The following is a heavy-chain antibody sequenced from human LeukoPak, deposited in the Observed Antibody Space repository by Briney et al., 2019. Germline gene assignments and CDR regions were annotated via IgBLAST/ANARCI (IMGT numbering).Heavy chain of an antibody. V-gene: IGHV3-23*01. CDR1: GFTFSSYA. D-gene: IGHD1/OR15-1a*01. CDR2: FSGSGGST. CDR3: ARAGNIRFDY. Sequence: GGSLRLSCEASGFTFSSYAMSWVRQAPGKGLEWVSGFSGSGGSTYYADSVKGRFTISRDNSKNTLYLQMNSLRAEDMAVYYCARAGNIRFDYWGQGTLVTVSS. J-gene: IGHJ4*02.